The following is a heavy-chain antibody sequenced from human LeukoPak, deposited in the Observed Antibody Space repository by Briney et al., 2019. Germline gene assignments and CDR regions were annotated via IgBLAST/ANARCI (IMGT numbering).Heavy chain of an antibody. CDR1: GGSISSSSYY. CDR2: IYYSGST. CDR3: ARHYYGDYVFDY. V-gene: IGHV4-39*01. J-gene: IGHJ4*02. Sequence: PSETLSLTCTVSGGSISSSSYYWGWIRQPPGKGLEWIGSIYYSGSTYYNPSLKSRVTISVDTSKNQFSLKLSSVTAADTAVYYCARHYYGDYVFDYWGQGTLVTVSS. D-gene: IGHD4-17*01.